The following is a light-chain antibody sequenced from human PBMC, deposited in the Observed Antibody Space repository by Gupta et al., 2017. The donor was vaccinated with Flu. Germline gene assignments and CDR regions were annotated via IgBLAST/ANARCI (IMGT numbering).Light chain of an antibody. Sequence: ERVTVSCRASQRVSSRYLAWYQQKPGQAPSLLIYGTSVRAAAISDRCSGSGSETDFTLTISGLEPEDSAVYFCQQYATSPWTFGQGTKLEI. CDR1: QRVSSRY. V-gene: IGKV3-20*01. CDR2: GTS. J-gene: IGKJ2*01. CDR3: QQYATSPWT.